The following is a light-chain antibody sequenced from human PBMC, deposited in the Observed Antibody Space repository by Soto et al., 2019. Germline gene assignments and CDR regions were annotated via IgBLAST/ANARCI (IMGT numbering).Light chain of an antibody. J-gene: IGKJ3*01. CDR3: QQYDNLPLT. Sequence: EIVLTQSPATLSLSPWERVTLSCRASQSVSNNYLAWYQQKPGQAPRLLIFGASSRATGVPARFSGSGSGTEFTLTINSLQSEDFAVYFCQQYDNLPLTFGPGTKVD. CDR1: QSVSNN. V-gene: IGKV3-15*01. CDR2: GAS.